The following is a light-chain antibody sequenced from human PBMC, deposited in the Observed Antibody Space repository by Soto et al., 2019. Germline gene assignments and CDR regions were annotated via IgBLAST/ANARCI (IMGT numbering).Light chain of an antibody. J-gene: IGLJ1*01. CDR1: SSYIGGYNF. CDR2: EVT. CDR3: SLYTTTNTLNV. V-gene: IGLV2-14*01. Sequence: SALTQPASVSGSPGQSITISCTGTSSYIGGYNFVSWYQQHPGKAPKLIIYEVTNRPSGVSDRFSGSKSVNTASLTISGLQAEDEADYYCSLYTTTNTLNVFGTGTKVTVL.